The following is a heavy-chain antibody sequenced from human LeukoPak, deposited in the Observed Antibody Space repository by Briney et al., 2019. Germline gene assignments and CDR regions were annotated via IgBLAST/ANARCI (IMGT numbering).Heavy chain of an antibody. D-gene: IGHD3-22*01. CDR2: IYSGGST. CDR1: GFTFSSYA. V-gene: IGHV3-66*01. Sequence: PGGSLRLSCAASGFTFSSYAMSWVRQAPGKGLEWVSVIYSGGSTYYADSVKGRFTISRDNSKNTLYLQMNSLRAEDTAVYYCARDSYYYDSGYFDYWGQGTLVTVSS. CDR3: ARDSYYYDSGYFDY. J-gene: IGHJ4*02.